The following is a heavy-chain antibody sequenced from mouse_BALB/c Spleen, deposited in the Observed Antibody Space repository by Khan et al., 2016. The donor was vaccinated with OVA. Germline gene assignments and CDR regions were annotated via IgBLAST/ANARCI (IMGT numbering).Heavy chain of an antibody. CDR1: GFTFSIYA. CDR3: ARGYGNFVHPHYAMDY. V-gene: IGHV5-6-5*01. Sequence: EVQLVESGGGLVKPGGSLKLSCAASGFTFSIYAMSWVRQTPEQRLEWVASISSGGSTYYPDSVKGRFTISRDNARNILYLQMSSLRSEDTAMYYCARGYGNFVHPHYAMDYWGQGTSVTVSS. J-gene: IGHJ4*01. D-gene: IGHD2-1*01. CDR2: ISSGGST.